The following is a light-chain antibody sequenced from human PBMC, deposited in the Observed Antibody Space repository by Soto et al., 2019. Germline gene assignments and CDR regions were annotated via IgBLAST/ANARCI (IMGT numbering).Light chain of an antibody. J-gene: IGLJ1*01. CDR1: SSDVGGYNY. Sequence: HSALTQPRSVSGSPGQSVTISCTGTSSDVGGYNYVSWYQQRPGKAPKLMIYDVSKRPSGVPDRFSGSKSGNTASLTISGLQAEDEADYYCCSYAGSYTYVFGPGTKLTVL. V-gene: IGLV2-11*01. CDR2: DVS. CDR3: CSYAGSYTYV.